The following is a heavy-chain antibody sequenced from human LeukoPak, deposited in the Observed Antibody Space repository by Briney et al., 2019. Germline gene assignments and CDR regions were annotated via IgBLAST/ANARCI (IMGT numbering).Heavy chain of an antibody. CDR1: GFTFSSYS. V-gene: IGHV3-21*01. J-gene: IGHJ4*02. D-gene: IGHD6-19*01. Sequence: GGSLRLSCAASGFTFSSYSMNWVRQAPGKGLEWVSSISSSSSYIYYADSVKGRFTISRDNAKNSLYLQMNSLRAEDTAVYYCASPSGWYYFDYWGQGTLVTVSS. CDR3: ASPSGWYYFDY. CDR2: ISSSSSYI.